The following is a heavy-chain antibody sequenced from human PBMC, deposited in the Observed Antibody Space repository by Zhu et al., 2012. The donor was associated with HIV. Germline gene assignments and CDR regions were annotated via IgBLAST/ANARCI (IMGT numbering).Heavy chain of an antibody. CDR1: AYSINSGYY. CDR2: IYLSGST. Sequence: QVQLQESGPGLVKPSETLSLTCAVSAYSINSGYYWGWIRQPPGKGLEWIGSIYLSGSTYYNPSLKSRVTKSVDTSKNQFSLRLTSVTAADTAIYYCARHSTLYSGNFYYYMDVWGKGPRVTVSS. CDR3: ARHSTLYSGNFYYYMDV. V-gene: IGHV4-38-2*01. J-gene: IGHJ6*03. D-gene: IGHD3-22*01.